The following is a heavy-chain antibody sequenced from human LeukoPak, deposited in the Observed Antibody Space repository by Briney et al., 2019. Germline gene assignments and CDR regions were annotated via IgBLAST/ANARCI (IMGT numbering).Heavy chain of an antibody. Sequence: GSLRLSCAASGFTFSSYSMNWVRQPPGKGLEWIGEIYHSGSTNYNPSLKSRVTISVDKSKNQFSLKLSSVTAADTAVYYCAVTYQLPLDYFDYWGQGTLVTVSS. CDR2: IYHSGST. V-gene: IGHV4-4*02. D-gene: IGHD2-2*01. CDR3: AVTYQLPLDYFDY. J-gene: IGHJ4*02. CDR1: GFTFSSYSM.